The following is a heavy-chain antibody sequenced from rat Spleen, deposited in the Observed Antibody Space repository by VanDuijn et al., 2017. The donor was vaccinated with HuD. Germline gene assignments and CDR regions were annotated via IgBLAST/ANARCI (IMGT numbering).Heavy chain of an antibody. CDR1: GXXXSDXX. J-gene: IGHJ2*01. V-gene: IGHV5-29*01. CDR3: ARRHYGYTDYFDY. D-gene: IGHD1-9*01. CDR2: FRYGDSSGHSST. Sequence: EVQLVESGGGXVXPGXXLKLSXXXSGXXXSDXXXAXXXQAXXXGRDWVATFRYGDSSGHSSTYYRDSVKGRFTSARDNAQSTLSLQMDSLRFGDTATYYCARRHYGYTDYFDYWGQGVMVTVSS.